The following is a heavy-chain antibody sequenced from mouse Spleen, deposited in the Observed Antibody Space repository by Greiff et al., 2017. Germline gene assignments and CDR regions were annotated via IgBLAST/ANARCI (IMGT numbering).Heavy chain of an antibody. CDR2: IYPSDGST. CDR3: ERIIYYGYDVEYYEMDY. D-gene: IGHD2-2*01. Sequence: VQLQQSDAELVKPGASVKISCKVSGYTFTDHTIHWMKQRPEQGLEWIGYIYPSDGSTNYNEKFKGKATLTADKSSSTAYMQLNSLTSEDSEGYFCERIIYYGYDVEYYEMDYWGQGTSGTVSS. CDR1: GYTFTDHT. V-gene: IGHV1-78*01. J-gene: IGHJ4*01.